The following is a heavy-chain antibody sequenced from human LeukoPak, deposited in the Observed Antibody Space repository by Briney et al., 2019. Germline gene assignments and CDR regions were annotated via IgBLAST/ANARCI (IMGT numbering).Heavy chain of an antibody. D-gene: IGHD3-22*01. CDR3: ASGGYYDSSGYHDY. J-gene: IGHJ4*02. CDR1: GYTFTGYY. CDR2: INPNSGGT. Sequence: ASVKVSCKASGYTFTGYYMHWVRQAPGQGLEWMGRINPNSGGTNYAQKFQGRVTMTRDTSISTAYMELGRLRSDDTAVYYCASGGYYDSSGYHDYWGQGTLVTVSS. V-gene: IGHV1-2*06.